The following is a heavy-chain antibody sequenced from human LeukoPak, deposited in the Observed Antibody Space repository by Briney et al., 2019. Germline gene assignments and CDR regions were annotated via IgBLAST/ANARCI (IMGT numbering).Heavy chain of an antibody. Sequence: GGSLRLSCAASGFTFSSYEMNWVRQAPGKGLEWVSYISSSGSTIYYADSVKGRFTISRDNAKNSLYLQMSSLRAEDTAVYYCARDRRRDGYTAWGQGTLVTVSS. CDR2: ISSSGSTI. CDR1: GFTFSSYE. CDR3: ARDRRRDGYTA. D-gene: IGHD5-24*01. J-gene: IGHJ5*02. V-gene: IGHV3-48*03.